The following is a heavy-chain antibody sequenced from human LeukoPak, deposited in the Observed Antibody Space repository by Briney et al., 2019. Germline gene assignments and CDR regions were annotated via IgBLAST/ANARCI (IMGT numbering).Heavy chain of an antibody. CDR2: IIPLFGTV. Sequence: ASVKVSCKASVGTFSSYAITWVRQAPGQGLEWMGRIIPLFGTVNYAQNFQGRVTITTDESTSTAYMELSSLRSEDTAMYYCARDKVRGSWFDPWGQGTLVTVSS. CDR1: VGTFSSYA. D-gene: IGHD3-16*01. J-gene: IGHJ5*02. CDR3: ARDKVRGSWFDP. V-gene: IGHV1-69*05.